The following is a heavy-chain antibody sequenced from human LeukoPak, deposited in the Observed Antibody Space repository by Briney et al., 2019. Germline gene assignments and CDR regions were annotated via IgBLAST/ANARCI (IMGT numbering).Heavy chain of an antibody. CDR3: ARDIVAKIDY. J-gene: IGHJ4*02. CDR2: IHSSGTT. V-gene: IGHV4-38-2*02. Sequence: PSETLSLTCTVSHYSINSGYYWGWIRQPPGKRLEWIASIHSSGTTYYNPTLKSRLTISVDTSKNQISLNLTSVTAADTAVYYCARDIVAKIDYWGQGTLVTVSS. D-gene: IGHD5-12*01. CDR1: HYSINSGYY.